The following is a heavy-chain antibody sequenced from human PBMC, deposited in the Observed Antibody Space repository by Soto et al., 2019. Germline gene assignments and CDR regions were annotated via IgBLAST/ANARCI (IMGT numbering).Heavy chain of an antibody. D-gene: IGHD2-8*01. CDR1: GFSFSAYY. Sequence: LRLSCAASGFSFSAYYMSWIRQAPGKGLEWVSYISFNGDVTRYSDSVEGRFTVSRDNAKKSLYLQMNSLRVEDTAVYYCARENGHPGHNYAMDVWGQGTTVTVSS. CDR3: ARENGHPGHNYAMDV. V-gene: IGHV3-11*01. J-gene: IGHJ6*02. CDR2: ISFNGDVT.